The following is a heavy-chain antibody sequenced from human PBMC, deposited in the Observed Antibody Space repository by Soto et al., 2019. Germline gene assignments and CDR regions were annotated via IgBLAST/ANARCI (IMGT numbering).Heavy chain of an antibody. Sequence: EVQLVESGGGLGQPGGSLRXSCAASGXTVXTKYMSWVRQAPGKGLEWVSVIYSGGSTFYADSVRGRFTIYRDNSKNTVNLQMNSLRAEDTAVYYCARDPWAADYWGQGTLVTDSS. CDR3: ARDPWAADY. D-gene: IGHD3-16*01. CDR2: IYSGGST. J-gene: IGHJ4*02. CDR1: GXTVXTKY. V-gene: IGHV3-66*01.